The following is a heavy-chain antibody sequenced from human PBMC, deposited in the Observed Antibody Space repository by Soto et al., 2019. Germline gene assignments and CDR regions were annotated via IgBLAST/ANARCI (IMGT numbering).Heavy chain of an antibody. Sequence: GGSPIPPCAALGFTLRSYWISRGRQAPGKGLEWVANIKQDGSEKYYVDSVKGRFTISRDNAKNSLSLQMNSLRAEDTAVYYCARSFWSGYYAGYYFDYWGQGTLVTVS. CDR2: IKQDGSEK. CDR3: ARSFWSGYYAGYYFDY. CDR1: GFTLRSYW. D-gene: IGHD3-3*01. J-gene: IGHJ4*02. V-gene: IGHV3-7*01.